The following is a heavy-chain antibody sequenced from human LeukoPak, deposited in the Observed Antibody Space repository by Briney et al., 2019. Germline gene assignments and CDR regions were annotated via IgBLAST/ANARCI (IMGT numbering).Heavy chain of an antibody. CDR3: ARDSYCGGDCYSRLAY. CDR2: IKQDGSEK. D-gene: IGHD2-21*02. J-gene: IGHJ4*02. Sequence: GGSLRLSCAASGFTFSSYGMHWVRQAPGKGLEWVANIKQDGSEKYYVDSVKGRFTISRDNAKNSLYLQMNSLRAEDTAVYYCARDSYCGGDCYSRLAYWGQGTLVTVSS. CDR1: GFTFSSYG. V-gene: IGHV3-7*01.